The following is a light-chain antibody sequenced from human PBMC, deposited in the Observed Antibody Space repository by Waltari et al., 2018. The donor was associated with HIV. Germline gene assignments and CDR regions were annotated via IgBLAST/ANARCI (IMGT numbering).Light chain of an antibody. CDR3: VSYISSSSPE. V-gene: IGLV2-14*03. Sequence: QSALTQPASVSGSPGQSITISCTGTTSEFDKYKDAYWYQLHPGKAPKLIIFDVSFRSAGVSDPCSGARSGTTASLTISGLQAEDEAYYCCVSYISSSSPEFGGGTKVTVL. CDR2: DVS. J-gene: IGLJ3*02. CDR1: TSEFDKYKD.